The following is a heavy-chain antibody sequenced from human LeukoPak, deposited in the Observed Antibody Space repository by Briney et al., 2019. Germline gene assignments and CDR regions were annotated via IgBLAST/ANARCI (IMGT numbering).Heavy chain of an antibody. Sequence: SCKASGYTFTSYGISWVRQAPGKGLEWVAFIRSDGTSKYYTDSVKGRFTISRDNSKNTLYLQMNSLRAEDTAVYYCANQGGSLTEVGYYMDVWGKGTTVTVSS. CDR2: IRSDGTSK. CDR1: GYTFTSYG. D-gene: IGHD1-26*01. V-gene: IGHV3-30*02. J-gene: IGHJ6*03. CDR3: ANQGGSLTEVGYYMDV.